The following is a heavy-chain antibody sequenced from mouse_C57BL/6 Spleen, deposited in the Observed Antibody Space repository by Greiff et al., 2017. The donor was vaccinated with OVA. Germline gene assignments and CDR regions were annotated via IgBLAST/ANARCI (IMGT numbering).Heavy chain of an antibody. Sequence: EVQLQQSGPELVKPGASVTMSCKASGYTFTDYNMHWVKQSHGKSLEWIGYINPNNGGTSYNQKFKGKATLTVNKSSSTAYMELRSLTSEDSAVYYCARIYYGYGDYFDYWGQGTTLTVSS. CDR3: ARIYYGYGDYFDY. D-gene: IGHD2-2*01. CDR2: INPNNGGT. CDR1: GYTFTDYN. V-gene: IGHV1-22*01. J-gene: IGHJ2*01.